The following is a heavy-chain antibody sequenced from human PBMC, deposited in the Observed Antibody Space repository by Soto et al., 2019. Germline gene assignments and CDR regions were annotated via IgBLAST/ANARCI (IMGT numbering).Heavy chain of an antibody. V-gene: IGHV3-21*01. J-gene: IGHJ4*02. Sequence: GSLRLSCAASGFTFTRYSMNWVRQAPGKGFEWVSSISSTTNYIYYADSMKGRFTVSRDNAKNSVYLDMNSLSAEDTAVYYCARESEDLTSNFDYWGRGTLVTVSS. CDR3: ARESEDLTSNFDY. CDR1: GFTFTRYS. CDR2: ISSTTNYI.